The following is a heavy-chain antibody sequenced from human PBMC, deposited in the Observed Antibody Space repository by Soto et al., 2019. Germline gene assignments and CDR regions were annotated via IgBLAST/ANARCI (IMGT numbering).Heavy chain of an antibody. Sequence: PLETLSLTCTVSGGSISSYYWSWIRQPPGKGLEWIGYIYYSGSTNYNPSLKSRVTISVDTSKNQFSLKLSSVTAADTAVYYCGRTPDEQLPYYFDYWGQGTLVTVSS. J-gene: IGHJ4*02. V-gene: IGHV4-59*08. CDR1: GGSISSYY. CDR3: GRTPDEQLPYYFDY. CDR2: IYYSGST. D-gene: IGHD1-1*01.